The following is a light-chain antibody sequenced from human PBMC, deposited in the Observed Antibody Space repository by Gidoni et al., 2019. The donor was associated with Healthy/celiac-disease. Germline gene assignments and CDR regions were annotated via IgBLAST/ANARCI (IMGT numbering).Light chain of an antibody. CDR3: AAWDDSLSGLVV. CDR2: RNN. J-gene: IGLJ2*01. V-gene: IGLV1-47*01. Sequence: QSVQTPPPSASGSPGQRVTISCSGTSSNIGNNYVYWYQQLPGTAPHLLIDRNNPRPSGVADRFSGSKSGSSASLAISGLRSEDEADYYCAAWDDSLSGLVVFGGGTKLSVL. CDR1: SSNIGNNY.